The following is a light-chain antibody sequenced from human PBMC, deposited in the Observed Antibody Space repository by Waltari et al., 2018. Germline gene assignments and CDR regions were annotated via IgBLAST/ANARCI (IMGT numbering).Light chain of an antibody. Sequence: QSALTQPRSVSGSPGQSVTISCTGTSSDVGYYKYVSWYQQYPGKAPKLIIYDVTERPSGVPDRSSGSKSGNTASLTISGLQAEDDADYFCCSYAGSYILVFGGGTKLTVL. J-gene: IGLJ2*01. V-gene: IGLV2-11*01. CDR3: CSYAGSYILV. CDR2: DVT. CDR1: SSDVGYYKY.